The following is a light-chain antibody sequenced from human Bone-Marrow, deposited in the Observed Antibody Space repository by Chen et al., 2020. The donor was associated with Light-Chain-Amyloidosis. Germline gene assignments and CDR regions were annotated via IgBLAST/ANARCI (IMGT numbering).Light chain of an antibody. CDR2: DDS. CDR3: QVWDRSSDRPV. J-gene: IGLJ3*02. CDR1: NIGSTS. V-gene: IGLV3-21*02. Sequence: SYVLTQPSSVSVAPGQTATIACGGNNIGSTSVHWYQQTPGQAPLLVVYDDSDRPSGIPERLAGSNSGNTATLTMSRVEAGDEGDYYCQVWDRSSDRPVFGGGTKLAVL.